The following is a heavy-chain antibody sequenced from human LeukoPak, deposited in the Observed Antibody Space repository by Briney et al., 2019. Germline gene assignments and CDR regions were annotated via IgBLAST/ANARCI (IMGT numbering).Heavy chain of an antibody. CDR1: GDSISISSYC. J-gene: IGHJ5*01. CDR2: IYYGGTI. CDR3: ARHDGRSGGTMGAFDF. Sequence: SETLSLTCTVSGDSISISSYCWGWIRQPPGKGLEWIGSIYYGGTIFYNPPLNSRVTISVDMSKNQFSLQLNSVTAADTAFYYCARHDGRSGGTMGAFDFWGQGSLVTVSS. V-gene: IGHV4-39*01. D-gene: IGHD4-23*01.